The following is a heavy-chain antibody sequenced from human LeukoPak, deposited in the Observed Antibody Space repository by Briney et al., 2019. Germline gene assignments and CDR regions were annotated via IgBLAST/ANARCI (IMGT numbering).Heavy chain of an antibody. Sequence: SETLSLTCTVSGGSISSSSYYWSWIRQPAGKGLEWIGRIYTSGSTNYNPSLKSRVTMSVDTSKNQFSLKLSSVTAADTAVYYCARVVPAVSDDAFDIWGQGTMVTVSS. J-gene: IGHJ3*02. CDR3: ARVVPAVSDDAFDI. V-gene: IGHV4-61*02. CDR1: GGSISSSSYY. CDR2: IYTSGST. D-gene: IGHD2-2*01.